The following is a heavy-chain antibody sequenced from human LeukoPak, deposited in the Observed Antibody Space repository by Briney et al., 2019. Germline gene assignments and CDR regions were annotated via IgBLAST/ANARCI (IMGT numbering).Heavy chain of an antibody. Sequence: PSETLSLTCTVSGVSIRSHYWSWIRQVPGKGLEWIGYIYYRGSSNYNPSLMRRVTISVDTSKNQFSLKLRSVTAADTAVYYCARNFGGNYEVENRFDPWGQGTLVTVSS. CDR1: GVSIRSHY. CDR2: IYYRGSS. J-gene: IGHJ5*02. V-gene: IGHV4-59*08. CDR3: ARNFGGNYEVENRFDP. D-gene: IGHD4-23*01.